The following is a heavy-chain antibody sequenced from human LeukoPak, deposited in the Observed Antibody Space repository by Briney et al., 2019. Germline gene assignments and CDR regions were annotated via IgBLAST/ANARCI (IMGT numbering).Heavy chain of an antibody. J-gene: IGHJ6*03. CDR2: MSGSGAST. V-gene: IGHV3-23*01. D-gene: IGHD1/OR15-1a*01. Sequence: GSLRLSCAASGFTFSSYAMSWVRQGPGKGLEWVSAMSGSGASTFYADSVKGRFTISRDNSKNTLYLQINSLRAEDTAVYYCARERTSPANYYYYYMDVWGKGTTVTVSS. CDR3: ARERTSPANYYYYYMDV. CDR1: GFTFSSYA.